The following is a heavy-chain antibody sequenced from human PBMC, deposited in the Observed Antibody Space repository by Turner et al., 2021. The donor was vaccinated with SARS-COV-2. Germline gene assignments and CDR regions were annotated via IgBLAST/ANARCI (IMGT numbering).Heavy chain of an antibody. CDR3: ARDRGEGWFGESHYFDY. J-gene: IGHJ4*02. CDR1: GFTFDDCG. D-gene: IGHD3-10*01. V-gene: IGHV3-20*04. CDR2: INWNGGST. Sequence: EVQLVESGGGVVRPGGSLRLSCAASGFTFDDCGMSWVRQAPGKGLGWVSGINWNGGSTGYADSVKGRFTISRDNAKNSLYLQMNSLRAEDTALYYCARDRGEGWFGESHYFDYWGQGTLVTVSS.